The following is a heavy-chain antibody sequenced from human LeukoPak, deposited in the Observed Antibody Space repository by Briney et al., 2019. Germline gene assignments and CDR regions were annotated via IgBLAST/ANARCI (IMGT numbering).Heavy chain of an antibody. D-gene: IGHD3-9*01. CDR3: ARDRYDILTAHDY. CDR1: GFTFSSYW. Sequence: GGSLRLSCAASGFTFSSYWMSWVRQAPGRGLEWVANIKQDGSEKYYVDSVKGRFTISRDNAKNSLYLQMNSLRAEDTAVYYCARDRYDILTAHDYWGQGTLVTVSS. J-gene: IGHJ4*02. V-gene: IGHV3-7*01. CDR2: IKQDGSEK.